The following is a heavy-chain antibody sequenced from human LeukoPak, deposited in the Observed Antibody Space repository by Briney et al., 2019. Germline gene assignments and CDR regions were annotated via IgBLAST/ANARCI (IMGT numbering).Heavy chain of an antibody. Sequence: PGGSLRLSCAASGFTFSSYSMNWARQAPGKGLEWVSFITTSSSTTNYADSVKGRFTISRDNAKNSLYLQMNSLRAEDTAVYYCARDIAGTARSDYWGQGTLVTVSS. CDR3: ARDIAGTARSDY. D-gene: IGHD2-21*02. V-gene: IGHV3-48*04. CDR2: ITTSSSTT. J-gene: IGHJ4*02. CDR1: GFTFSSYS.